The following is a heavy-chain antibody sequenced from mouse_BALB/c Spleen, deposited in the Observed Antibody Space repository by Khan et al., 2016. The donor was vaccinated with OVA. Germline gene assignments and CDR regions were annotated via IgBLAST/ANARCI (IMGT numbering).Heavy chain of an antibody. Sequence: QVQLKESGPELVKPGASVKISCKASGYTFTSYYINWVKQRPGQGLEWIGWIYPGNVNTKYNEKFKGKATLTADKSSSTAYLQLSSLTSEDSAVYFCAREGYYGNYRGWFAYWGQGTLVTVSA. CDR3: AREGYYGNYRGWFAY. D-gene: IGHD2-1*01. CDR2: IYPGNVNT. V-gene: IGHV1S56*01. J-gene: IGHJ3*01. CDR1: GYTFTSYY.